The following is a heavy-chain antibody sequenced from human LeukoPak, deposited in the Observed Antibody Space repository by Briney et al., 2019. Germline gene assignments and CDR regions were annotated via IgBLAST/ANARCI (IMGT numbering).Heavy chain of an antibody. CDR2: IYYSGST. V-gene: IGHV4-61*01. Sequence: PSQTLSLTCTVSGGSISSGSYYWSWIRQPPGKGLEWIGYIYYSGSTHYNPSLKSRVTISVDTSKNQFSLKLSSVTAADTAVYYCARRNYGDTWGQGTLVTVSS. CDR1: GGSISSGSYY. CDR3: ARRNYGDT. J-gene: IGHJ5*02. D-gene: IGHD1-7*01.